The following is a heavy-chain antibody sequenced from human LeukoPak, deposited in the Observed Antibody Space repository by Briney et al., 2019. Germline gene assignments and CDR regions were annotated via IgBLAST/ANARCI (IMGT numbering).Heavy chain of an antibody. CDR3: ARAGSSWYKSDY. V-gene: IGHV1-18*01. J-gene: IGHJ4*02. Sequence: ASVKVSCKASGYTFTSYGFSWVRQAPGQGLEWMGWISAYNGNTNYAQELQGRVTMTTDTSTSTAYMELRSLRSDDTAVYYCARAGSSWYKSDYWGQGTLVTVSS. CDR1: GYTFTSYG. CDR2: ISAYNGNT. D-gene: IGHD6-13*01.